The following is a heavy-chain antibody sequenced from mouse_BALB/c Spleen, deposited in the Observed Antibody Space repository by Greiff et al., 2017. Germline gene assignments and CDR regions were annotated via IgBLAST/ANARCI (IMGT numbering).Heavy chain of an antibody. J-gene: IGHJ3*01. CDR3: ARGYYGYDWFAY. CDR1: GYSITSDYA. V-gene: IGHV3-2*02. Sequence: VQLKESGPGLVQPSQSLSLTCTVTGYSITSDYAWNWIRQFPGNKLEWMGYISYSGSTSYNPSLKSRISITLDTSNNQFFLQLNSVTTEDTATYYCARGYYGYDWFAYWGQGTLVTVSA. D-gene: IGHD2-2*01. CDR2: ISYSGST.